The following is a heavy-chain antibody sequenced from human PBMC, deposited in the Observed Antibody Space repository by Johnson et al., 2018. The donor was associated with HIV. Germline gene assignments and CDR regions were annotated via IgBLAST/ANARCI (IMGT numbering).Heavy chain of an antibody. CDR1: GFTFDDYG. V-gene: IGHV3-20*04. CDR3: AKDLSGYSYGYGAFDI. D-gene: IGHD5-18*01. CDR2: INWNGGST. Sequence: VQLVESGGGVVRPGGSLRLSCAASGFTFDDYGMSWVRQAPGKGLEWVSGINWNGGSTGYADSVKGRFTISRDNSKNTLYLQMNSLRAEDTAVYYCAKDLSGYSYGYGAFDIWGQGTMVTVSS. J-gene: IGHJ3*02.